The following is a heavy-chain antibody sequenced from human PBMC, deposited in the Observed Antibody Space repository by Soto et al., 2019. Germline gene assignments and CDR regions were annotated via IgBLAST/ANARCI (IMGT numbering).Heavy chain of an antibody. CDR1: GYTFTSYY. V-gene: IGHV1-46*01. D-gene: IGHD3-22*01. CDR2: INPSGGST. Sequence: ASVKVSCKASGYTFTSYYMHWVRQAPGQGLEWMGIINPSGGSTSYAQKFQGRVTMTRDTSTSTVYMELSSLRSEDTAVYYCASGGPALVYYYDSSGYYYWGQGTLVTVSS. J-gene: IGHJ4*02. CDR3: ASGGPALVYYYDSSGYYY.